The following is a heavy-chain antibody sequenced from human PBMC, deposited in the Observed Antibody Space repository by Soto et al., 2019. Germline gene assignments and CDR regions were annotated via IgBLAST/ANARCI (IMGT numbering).Heavy chain of an antibody. V-gene: IGHV4-61*01. Sequence: SETLSLTCTVSGGSVSSGSYYWSWIRQPPGKGLEWIGYIYYSGSTNYNPSLKSRVTISVDTSKNQFSLKLSSVTAADTAVYYCARTTVEAYYGMDVWGQGTTVTVSS. J-gene: IGHJ6*02. D-gene: IGHD1-26*01. CDR3: ARTTVEAYYGMDV. CDR2: IYYSGST. CDR1: GGSVSSGSYY.